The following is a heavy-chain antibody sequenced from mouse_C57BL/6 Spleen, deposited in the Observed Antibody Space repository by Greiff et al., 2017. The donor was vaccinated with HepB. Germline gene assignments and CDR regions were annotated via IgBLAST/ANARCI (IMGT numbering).Heavy chain of an antibody. Sequence: VQLQQSGAELVRPGASVKLSCKASGYTFTDYYINWVKQRPGQGLEWIARIYPGSGNTYYNEKFKGKATLTAEKSSSTAYMQLSSLTSEDSAVYFCAREDDYGSRAMDYWGQGTSVTVSS. CDR1: GYTFTDYY. CDR2: IYPGSGNT. CDR3: AREDDYGSRAMDY. D-gene: IGHD1-1*01. J-gene: IGHJ4*01. V-gene: IGHV1-76*01.